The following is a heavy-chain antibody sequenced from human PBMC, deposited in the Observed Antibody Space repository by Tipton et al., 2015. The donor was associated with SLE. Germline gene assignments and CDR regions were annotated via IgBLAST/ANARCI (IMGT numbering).Heavy chain of an antibody. CDR3: ARAPPYCSSASCFDY. J-gene: IGHJ4*02. CDR1: GLTVSSNY. Sequence: GSLRLSCVVSGLTVSSNYMNWVRQAPGKGLEWVSLIYSGGSTYYADSVKGRFTISRDNSKNTLYLQMNSLRAEDTAVYYCARAPPYCSSASCFDYWGQGTLVTVSS. V-gene: IGHV3-53*01. D-gene: IGHD2-2*01. CDR2: IYSGGST.